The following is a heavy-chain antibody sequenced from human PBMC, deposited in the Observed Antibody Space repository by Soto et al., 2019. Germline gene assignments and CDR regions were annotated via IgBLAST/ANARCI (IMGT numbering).Heavy chain of an antibody. CDR1: GFTFSSYS. V-gene: IGHV3-48*02. CDR2: ISSSSSTI. J-gene: IGHJ4*02. Sequence: EVQLVESGGGLVQPGGSLRLSCAASGFTFSSYSMNWVRQAPGKGLEWVSYISSSSSTIYYADSVKGRFTISRDNAKNSLYRQMASLGDEDTAVYYCAGVLGMIWGQGTLVTVSS. D-gene: IGHD3-16*01. CDR3: AGVLGMI.